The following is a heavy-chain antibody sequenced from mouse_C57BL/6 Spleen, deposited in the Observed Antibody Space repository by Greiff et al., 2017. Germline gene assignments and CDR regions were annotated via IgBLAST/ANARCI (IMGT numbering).Heavy chain of an antibody. CDR3: ARGGGNYAMDY. J-gene: IGHJ4*01. Sequence: EVHLVESEGGLVQPGSSMKLSCTASGFTFSDYYMAWVRQVPEKGLEWVANINYDGSSTYYLDSLKSRFIISRDNAKNILYLQMSSLKSEDTATYYCARGGGNYAMDYWGQGTSVTVSS. D-gene: IGHD2-14*01. CDR1: GFTFSDYY. CDR2: INYDGSST. V-gene: IGHV5-16*01.